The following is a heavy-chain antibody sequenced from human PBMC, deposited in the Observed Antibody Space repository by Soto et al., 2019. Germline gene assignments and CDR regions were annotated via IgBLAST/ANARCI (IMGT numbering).Heavy chain of an antibody. CDR2: IIPIFGTA. CDR1: GGTFSSYA. D-gene: IGHD6-6*01. V-gene: IGHV1-69*13. CDR3: AAQPRYSSSSDYYYGMDV. Sequence: SVKVSCKASGGTFSSYAISWVRQAPGQGLEWMGGIIPIFGTANYAQKFQGRVTITADESKNQFSLKLSSVTAADTAVYYCAAQPRYSSSSDYYYGMDVWGQGTTVTVSS. J-gene: IGHJ6*02.